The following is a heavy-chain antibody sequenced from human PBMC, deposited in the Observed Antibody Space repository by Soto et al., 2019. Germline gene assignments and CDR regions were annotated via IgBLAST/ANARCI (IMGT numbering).Heavy chain of an antibody. CDR1: GFTFDDYA. Sequence: LRLSCAASGFTFDDYAMHWVRQAPGKGLEWVSGISWNSGSIGYADSVKGRFTISRDNAKNSLYLQMNSLRAEDTALYYCAKARVRGVSSYWFDPWGQGTLVTVSS. V-gene: IGHV3-9*01. CDR2: ISWNSGSI. J-gene: IGHJ5*02. D-gene: IGHD3-10*01. CDR3: AKARVRGVSSYWFDP.